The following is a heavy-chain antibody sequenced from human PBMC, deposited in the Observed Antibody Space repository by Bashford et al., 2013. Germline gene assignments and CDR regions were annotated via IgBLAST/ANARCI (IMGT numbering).Heavy chain of an antibody. Sequence: SETLSLTCTVSGGSISSYYWSWIRQPPGKGLEWIGYIYYSGSTNYNPSLKSRVTISVDTSKNQFSLKLSSVTAADTAVYYCASTRRGCSGGSCYPLGYYYYYGMDVWGKGPRSPSPQ. V-gene: IGHV4-59*01. J-gene: IGHJ6*01. CDR3: ASTRRGCSGGSCYPLGYYYYYGMDV. D-gene: IGHD2-15*01. CDR2: IYYSGST. CDR1: GGSISSYY.